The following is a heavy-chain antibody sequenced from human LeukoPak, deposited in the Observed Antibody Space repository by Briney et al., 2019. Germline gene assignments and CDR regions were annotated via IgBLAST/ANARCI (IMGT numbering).Heavy chain of an antibody. CDR3: AMMEYYDGSSGYLDY. Sequence: GASLRLSCAPSGFTFSSYAMSWVRQPPGKGLEWVSSISGSGGSTSHADSVKARFTISRDNSKNTLYLQMNSLRAEDTAVYYCAMMEYYDGSSGYLDYWGQGTLVTVSS. D-gene: IGHD3-22*01. V-gene: IGHV3-23*01. CDR1: GFTFSSYA. J-gene: IGHJ4*02. CDR2: ISGSGGST.